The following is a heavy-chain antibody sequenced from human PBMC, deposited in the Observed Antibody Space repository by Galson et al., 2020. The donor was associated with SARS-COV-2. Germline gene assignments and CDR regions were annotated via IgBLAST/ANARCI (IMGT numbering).Heavy chain of an antibody. D-gene: IGHD3-16*01. CDR2: IKLDGSEK. Sequence: QLGESLKTSCLASGFTFSTYWMSWFRQAPGKGLEWVGNIKLDGSEKYYVDSVKGRFTISRDNAKNSLYLQMDSLRVEDTAVYYCARVHLGERFWGQGTLVTVSS. V-gene: IGHV3-7*02. CDR1: GFTFSTYW. CDR3: ARVHLGERF. J-gene: IGHJ4*02.